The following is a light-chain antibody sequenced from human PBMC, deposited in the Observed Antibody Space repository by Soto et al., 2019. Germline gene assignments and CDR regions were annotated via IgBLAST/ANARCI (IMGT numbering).Light chain of an antibody. CDR2: EVS. Sequence: QSALTQPASVSGSPGQPITISCTGTSSDVGGYNYVSWYQQHPGKAPKLMIYEVSNRPSGVSNRFSGSKSGNTASLTISGLQAEDEADYYCSSYTSSRGVFGTGTKLTVL. V-gene: IGLV2-14*01. CDR3: SSYTSSRGV. J-gene: IGLJ1*01. CDR1: SSDVGGYNY.